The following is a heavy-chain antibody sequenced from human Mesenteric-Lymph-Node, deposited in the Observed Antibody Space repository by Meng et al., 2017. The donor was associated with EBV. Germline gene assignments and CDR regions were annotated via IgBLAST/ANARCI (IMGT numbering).Heavy chain of an antibody. CDR1: GASISSSNW. V-gene: IGHV4-4*02. Sequence: VHLRGSGPGLLKPSGTLSLTCAVSGASISSSNWWTWVRQAPGKGLEWIGEVRHTGITNYNPSLKSRVSMSVDKSQNQFSLKLTSMTAADTAVYYCAVLGKVVIGSDWGQGTLVTVSS. J-gene: IGHJ1*01. CDR3: AVLGKVVIGSD. D-gene: IGHD3-10*01. CDR2: VRHTGIT.